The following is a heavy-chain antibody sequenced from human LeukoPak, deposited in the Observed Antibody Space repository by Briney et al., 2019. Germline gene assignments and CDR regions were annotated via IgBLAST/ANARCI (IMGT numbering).Heavy chain of an antibody. J-gene: IGHJ6*04. CDR3: AELGITMIGGV. D-gene: IGHD3-10*02. Sequence: GGSLRLSCAASGFTFSSYSMNWVRQAPGKGLEWVSSISSSSSYIYYAASVKGRFTISRDNAKNSLYLQMNSLRAEDTAVYHCAELGITMIGGVWGKGTTVTISS. V-gene: IGHV3-21*01. CDR1: GFTFSSYS. CDR2: ISSSSSYI.